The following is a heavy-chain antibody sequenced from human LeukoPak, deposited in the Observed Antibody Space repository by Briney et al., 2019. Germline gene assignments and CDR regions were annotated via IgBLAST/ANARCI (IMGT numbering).Heavy chain of an antibody. D-gene: IGHD3-10*01. CDR2: INEDGSEK. CDR1: GFNCSSYW. CDR3: ARVMRVRGEPGYFHY. Sequence: GGSLRLSCSASGFNCSSYWMSWVRQAPGKGPEWVANINEDGSEKYYMDSVKGRFTFSRDNAKNSLYLRMNSLRAEDTAVYYCARVMRVRGEPGYFHYWGQGTLVTVSS. V-gene: IGHV3-7*03. J-gene: IGHJ1*01.